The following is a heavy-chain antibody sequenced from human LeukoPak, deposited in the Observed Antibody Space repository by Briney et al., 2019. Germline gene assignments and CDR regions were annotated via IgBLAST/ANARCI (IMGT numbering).Heavy chain of an antibody. CDR2: IRSSSGPI. CDR3: ARDSSSWYASFDY. CDR1: GFTFSSYS. J-gene: IGHJ4*01. D-gene: IGHD6-13*01. Sequence: PGGSLRLSCAASGFTFSSYSMNWVREAPGKVLEGVSYIRSSSGPIYYADSVKCRFTISRDNAKNSLYLQMNSLKAKDTAVYDCARDSSSWYASFDYWGHGTLVTVSS. V-gene: IGHV3-48*04.